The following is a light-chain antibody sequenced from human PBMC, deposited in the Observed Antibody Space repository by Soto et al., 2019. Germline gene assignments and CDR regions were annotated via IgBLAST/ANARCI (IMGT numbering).Light chain of an antibody. Sequence: SYELTQPPSVSVSPGQTATITCSGHKLGDKYACWYQQKPGQSPVVVIYQDTKRPSGIPERFSGSNSGNTATLTISGTQAMDEADYYCQSWDSSTDVVFGGGTNLTVL. CDR2: QDT. J-gene: IGLJ2*01. V-gene: IGLV3-1*01. CDR1: KLGDKY. CDR3: QSWDSSTDVV.